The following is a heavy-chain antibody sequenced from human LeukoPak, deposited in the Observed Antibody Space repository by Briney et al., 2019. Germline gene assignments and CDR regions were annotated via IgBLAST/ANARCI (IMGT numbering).Heavy chain of an antibody. V-gene: IGHV4-34*01. CDR1: GGSFWGYY. CDR2: INRSGST. CDR3: AREVRQYCYGMDV. Sequence: SETLSLTCAVYGGSFWGYYWGWIRPPPGKGLGWVGEINRSGSTNYNPSLKSRVTISVDTSKNQFSLKLSSVTAADTAVYYCAREVRQYCYGMDVWGQGTTVTVSS. J-gene: IGHJ6*02. D-gene: IGHD3-22*01.